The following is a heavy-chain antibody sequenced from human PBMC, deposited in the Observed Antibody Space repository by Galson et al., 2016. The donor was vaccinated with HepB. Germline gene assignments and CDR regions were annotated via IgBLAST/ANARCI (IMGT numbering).Heavy chain of an antibody. Sequence: SLRLSCAASGFTFNIYAMSWVRQAPGRGLEWVAAIAGSGAPTNYADSVKGRFTISRDNSKNTLYLQRKSLRAEDTAVYYCAKGLYGDYSYFDYWGQGTLVTFSS. CDR2: IAGSGAPT. J-gene: IGHJ4*02. CDR3: AKGLYGDYSYFDY. V-gene: IGHV3-23*01. CDR1: GFTFNIYA. D-gene: IGHD4-17*01.